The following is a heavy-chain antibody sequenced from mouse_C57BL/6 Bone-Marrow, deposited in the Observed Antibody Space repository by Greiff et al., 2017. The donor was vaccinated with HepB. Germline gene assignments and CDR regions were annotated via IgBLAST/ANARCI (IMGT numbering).Heavy chain of an antibody. CDR2: IYPSDSET. CDR1: GYTFTSYW. J-gene: IGHJ4*01. D-gene: IGHD2-3*01. CDR3: ARDGYYVAMDY. Sequence: VQLQQPGAELVRPGSSVKLSCKASGYTFTSYWMDRVKQRPGQGLEWIGNIYPSDSETHYNQKFKDKATLTVDKSSSTAYMQLSSLTSEDSAVYYCARDGYYVAMDYWGQGTSVTVSS. V-gene: IGHV1-61*01.